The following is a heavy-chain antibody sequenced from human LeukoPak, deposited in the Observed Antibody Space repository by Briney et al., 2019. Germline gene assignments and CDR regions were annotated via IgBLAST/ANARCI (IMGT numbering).Heavy chain of an antibody. D-gene: IGHD2-15*01. CDR3: ARAGLGSGGSPALFDY. J-gene: IGHJ4*02. Sequence: SVKVSCKASGGTFSSYAISWVRQAPGQGLEWMGGIIPIFGTANYAQKFQGRVTITTDESTSTAYMELSNLRSEDTAVYYCARAGLGSGGSPALFDYWGQGTLVTVSS. CDR1: GGTFSSYA. V-gene: IGHV1-69*05. CDR2: IIPIFGTA.